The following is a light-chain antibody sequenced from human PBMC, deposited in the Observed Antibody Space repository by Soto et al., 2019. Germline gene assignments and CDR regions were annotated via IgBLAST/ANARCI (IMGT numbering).Light chain of an antibody. CDR1: SSDVGAYKY. CDR2: EVT. CDR3: TSYLAKDIWW. J-gene: IGLJ3*02. V-gene: IGLV2-8*01. Sequence: QSALTQPPSASGSPGQSVTISCTGTSSDVGAYKYVSWYQQYPGKAPKLMIYEVTKRPSGVPDRFSGSKSGNTASLTVSGPQVEDEADYYGTSYLAKDIWWFGEGPKL.